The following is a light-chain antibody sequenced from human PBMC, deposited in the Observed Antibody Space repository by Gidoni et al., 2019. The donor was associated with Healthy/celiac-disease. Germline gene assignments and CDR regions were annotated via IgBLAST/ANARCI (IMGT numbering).Light chain of an antibody. CDR1: QSISSW. CDR2: KAS. J-gene: IGKJ2*01. CDR3: QQYNSYSYT. Sequence: IQMTQSPSTLSASVGDRVTIHCRDSQSISSWLAWYQQKPGKAPKLLIYKASSLESVVPSRFSGSGSGTEFTLTISSLQPDDFATYYCQQYNSYSYTFGQGTKLEIK. V-gene: IGKV1-5*03.